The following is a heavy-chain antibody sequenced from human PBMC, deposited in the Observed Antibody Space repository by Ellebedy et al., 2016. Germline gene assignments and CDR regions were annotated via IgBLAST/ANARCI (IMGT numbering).Heavy chain of an antibody. CDR3: ARGAYSGSGSTTDY. Sequence: GGSLRLSCAASGFIFSNYWMHWVRQAPGKGLVWVSRISSDGSSTSYADSVKGRFTISRDNAKNTLYLQMNSLRAEDTAVYYCARGAYSGSGSTTDYWGQGTLVIVSS. J-gene: IGHJ4*02. D-gene: IGHD3-10*01. V-gene: IGHV3-74*01. CDR1: GFIFSNYW. CDR2: ISSDGSST.